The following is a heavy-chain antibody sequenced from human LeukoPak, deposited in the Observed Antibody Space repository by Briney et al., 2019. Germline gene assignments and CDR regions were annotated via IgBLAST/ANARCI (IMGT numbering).Heavy chain of an antibody. CDR2: IYYSGST. CDR1: GGSISSYY. J-gene: IGHJ6*04. Sequence: SETLSLTCTVSGGSISSYYWSWIRQPPGKGLEWIGYIYYSGSTNYNPSLKSRVAISVDTSKNQFSLKLSSVTAADTAVYYCARDYYGSGSYYPLSIWGKGTTVTVSS. D-gene: IGHD3-10*01. V-gene: IGHV4-59*01. CDR3: ARDYYGSGSYYPLSI.